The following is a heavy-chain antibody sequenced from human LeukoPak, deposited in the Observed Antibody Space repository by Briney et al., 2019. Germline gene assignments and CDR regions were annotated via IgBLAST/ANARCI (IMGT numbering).Heavy chain of an antibody. CDR2: IYPGDSDT. CDR3: ARQDGNSKYYFDY. D-gene: IGHD1-1*01. Sequence: GESLKISCKGSEYSFTYYWIGWVRQMPEKGLEWMGIIYPGDSDTRYRPSFQGQVTISVDKSISTAYLQWSSLKASDTAMYYCARQDGNSKYYFDYWGQGTLVTVSS. J-gene: IGHJ4*02. V-gene: IGHV5-51*01. CDR1: EYSFTYYW.